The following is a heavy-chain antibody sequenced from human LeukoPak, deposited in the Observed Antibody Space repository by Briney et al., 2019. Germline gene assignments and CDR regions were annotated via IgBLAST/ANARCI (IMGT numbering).Heavy chain of an antibody. CDR2: IGTAGDT. CDR1: GFTFSSYD. J-gene: IGHJ4*02. V-gene: IGHV3-13*01. Sequence: GGSLRLSCAASGFTFSSYDMHWVRQVIGKGLEWVSGIGTAGDTYYGGSVRGRFTSSRENAKNFLYLQMNSLRAGDTAVYYCARADLRGYSLHYWGQGTLVTVSS. D-gene: IGHD5-18*01. CDR3: ARADLRGYSLHY.